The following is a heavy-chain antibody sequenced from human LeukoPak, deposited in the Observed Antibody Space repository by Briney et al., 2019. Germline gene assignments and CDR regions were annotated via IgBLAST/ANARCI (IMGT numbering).Heavy chain of an antibody. D-gene: IGHD3-10*01. V-gene: IGHV3-74*01. Sequence: GGSLRLSCAASGFTFSNYWMHWVRQPPGKGLVWVSRIKTDGSGTTYADSVKGRFTISRDNARNTLYLQMTSLRVEDTAVYYCARDRTWFGESRYNYYGMDVWGQGTTVTVS. J-gene: IGHJ6*02. CDR1: GFTFSNYW. CDR2: IKTDGSGT. CDR3: ARDRTWFGESRYNYYGMDV.